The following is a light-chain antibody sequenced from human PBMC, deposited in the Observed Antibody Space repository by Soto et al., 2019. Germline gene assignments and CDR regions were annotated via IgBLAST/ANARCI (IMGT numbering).Light chain of an antibody. Sequence: QLVLTQSPSVSASLGGSVKLTCTLSSGHSSYAIAWHQQQPEKGPRYLMKLDSGGSHRKGDGIPDRFSGSSSGAERYLTISSLQSEDEADYYCQTWGTGIRVFGGGTKVTVL. CDR3: QTWGTGIRV. J-gene: IGLJ2*01. CDR2: LDSGGSH. CDR1: SGHSSYA. V-gene: IGLV4-69*01.